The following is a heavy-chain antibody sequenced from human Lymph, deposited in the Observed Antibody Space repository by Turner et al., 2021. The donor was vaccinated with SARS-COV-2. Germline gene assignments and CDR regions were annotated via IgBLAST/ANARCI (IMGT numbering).Heavy chain of an antibody. Sequence: VPLLASCGVLVRPGGSLSLSCAASCFIFSNAWMSWVRQARGKGREWVGRIKSKNDGGTTDYDAPVKGRFTISRDESKNTLYLQMNSLKTEDTAVYFCTTGWFTGTYGDDFDYWGQGTLVTVSS. CDR1: CFIFSNAW. CDR3: TTGWFTGTYGDDFDY. CDR2: IKSKNDGGTT. V-gene: IGHV3-15*01. J-gene: IGHJ4*02. D-gene: IGHD1-1*01.